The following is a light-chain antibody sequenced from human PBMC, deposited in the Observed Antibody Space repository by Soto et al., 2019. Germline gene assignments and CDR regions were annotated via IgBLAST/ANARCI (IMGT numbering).Light chain of an antibody. V-gene: IGKV2-28*01. CDR2: FGS. Sequence: DIIMTQSPLSLPVTPGEPASISCRSSQSLLHSNGYNYLHWYLQKPGQPPQLLIYFGSNRASGVTDRFSGSGSGTDFTLKISRVEAEDVCLYYCMQALQTPLAFGGGTKVEL. CDR1: QSLLHSNGYNY. J-gene: IGKJ4*01. CDR3: MQALQTPLA.